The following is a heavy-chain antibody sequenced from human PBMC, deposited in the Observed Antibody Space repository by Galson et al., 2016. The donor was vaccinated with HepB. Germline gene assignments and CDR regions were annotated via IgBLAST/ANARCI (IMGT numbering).Heavy chain of an antibody. J-gene: IGHJ3*02. V-gene: IGHV3-7*01. Sequence: SLRLSCAASGFTFSSYWMSWVRQAPGKGLEWVANINQDGSEKYYVDSVKGRFTISRDNAKNTLYLQMNSLRAEDTAVYYCARPGYCSGSSCYVPFDIWGQGTMATVSS. CDR2: INQDGSEK. CDR1: GFTFSSYW. D-gene: IGHD2-15*01. CDR3: ARPGYCSGSSCYVPFDI.